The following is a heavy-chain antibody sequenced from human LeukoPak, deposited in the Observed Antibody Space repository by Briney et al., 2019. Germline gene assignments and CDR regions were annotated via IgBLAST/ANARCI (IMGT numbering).Heavy chain of an antibody. J-gene: IGHJ4*02. D-gene: IGHD6-13*01. Sequence: SETPSLTCTVSGGSISSSSYYWGWIRQPPGKGLEWIGSIYYSGSTYYNPSLKSRVTISVDTSKNQFSLKLSSVTAADTAVYYCARHGSSWYYFDYWGQGTLVTVSS. CDR2: IYYSGST. V-gene: IGHV4-39*01. CDR3: ARHGSSWYYFDY. CDR1: GGSISSSSYY.